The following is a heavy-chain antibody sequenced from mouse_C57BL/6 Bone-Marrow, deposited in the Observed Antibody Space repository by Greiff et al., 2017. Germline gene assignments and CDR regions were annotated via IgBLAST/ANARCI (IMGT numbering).Heavy chain of an antibody. CDR3: VRLSSWFAY. Sequence: EVKLMESGGGLVQPKGSLKLSCAASGFSFNTYAMNWVRQAPGKGLEWVARIRSKSNNYATYYADSVKDRFTISRDDSESMLYLQMNNLKTEDTAMYYCVRLSSWFAYWGQGTLVTVSA. CDR2: IRSKSNNYAT. V-gene: IGHV10-1*01. J-gene: IGHJ3*01. CDR1: GFSFNTYA.